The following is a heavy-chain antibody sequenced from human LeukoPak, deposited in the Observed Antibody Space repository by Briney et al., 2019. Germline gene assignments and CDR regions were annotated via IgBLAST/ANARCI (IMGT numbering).Heavy chain of an antibody. J-gene: IGHJ4*02. CDR3: ARRVVELNIYNY. CDR2: INHSGST. D-gene: IGHD3-3*01. CDR1: GGSFSGYY. V-gene: IGHV4-34*01. Sequence: SETLSLTCAVYGGSFSGYYWTWIRQPPGKGLEWIGEINHSGSTNYNPSLKSRVTISVDTSKNQFSLKLSSVTAADTAVYSCARRVVELNIYNYWGQGTLVTVSS.